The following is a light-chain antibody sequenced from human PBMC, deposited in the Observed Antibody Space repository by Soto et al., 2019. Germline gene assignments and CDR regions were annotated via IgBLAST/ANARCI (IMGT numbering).Light chain of an antibody. Sequence: NFMLTQPHSVSESPGKTVIISCTRSSGSIASNYVQWYQQRPGSSPTTVIYEDNQRPSGVPDRFSGSIDSSSNSASLTISGLETADEADYFCPSYDATNQVFGGGTKLTVL. CDR1: SGSIASNY. CDR3: PSYDATNQV. J-gene: IGLJ3*02. CDR2: EDN. V-gene: IGLV6-57*01.